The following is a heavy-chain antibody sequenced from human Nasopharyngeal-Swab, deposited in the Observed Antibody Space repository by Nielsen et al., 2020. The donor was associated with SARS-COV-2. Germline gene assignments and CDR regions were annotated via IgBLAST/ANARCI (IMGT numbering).Heavy chain of an antibody. CDR1: GFPLKNYN. V-gene: IGHV3-48*04. D-gene: IGHD2-2*01. CDR3: ARWRGSTTWYFDY. CDR2: ISVSSLTT. Sequence: GESLKISCAFSGFPLKNYNMIWVRQAPGKGLEWLSYISVSSLTTYYADSVKGRFTISRDNAKNTLYLQINSLRVEDTAVYYCARWRGSTTWYFDYWGQGTLVTVSS. J-gene: IGHJ4*02.